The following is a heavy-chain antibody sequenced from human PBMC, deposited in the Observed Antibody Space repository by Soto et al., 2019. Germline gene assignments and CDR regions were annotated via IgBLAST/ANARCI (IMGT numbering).Heavy chain of an antibody. CDR1: GGTFSSYA. CDR3: ARDLGNWNYFGRYYYYGMDV. D-gene: IGHD1-7*01. V-gene: IGHV1-69*01. CDR2: IIPIFGTA. Sequence: VKVSCKASGGTFSSYAISWVRQAPGQGLEWMGGIIPIFGTANYAQKFQGRVTITADESTSTAYMELSSLRSEDTAVYYCARDLGNWNYFGRYYYYGMDVWGQGTTVTVSS. J-gene: IGHJ6*02.